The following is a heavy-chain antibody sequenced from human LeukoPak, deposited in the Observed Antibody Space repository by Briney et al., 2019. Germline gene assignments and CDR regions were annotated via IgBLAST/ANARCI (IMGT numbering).Heavy chain of an antibody. J-gene: IGHJ4*02. CDR3: ARERREQLLPPYTRLVTYFDY. CDR2: IYYSGSI. Sequence: SETLSLTCTVSGGSISSSSYYWGWIRQPPGKGLGWIGSIYYSGSIYYNPSLKSRVTISVDTSKNQLSLKLRSVTAADTAVYYCARERREQLLPPYTRLVTYFDYWGQGTLVTVSS. D-gene: IGHD1-26*01. CDR1: GGSISSSSYY. V-gene: IGHV4-39*07.